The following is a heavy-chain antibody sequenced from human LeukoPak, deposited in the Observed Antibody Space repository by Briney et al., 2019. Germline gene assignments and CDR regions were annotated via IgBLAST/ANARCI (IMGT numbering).Heavy chain of an antibody. CDR1: GGSFSGYY. CDR2: INHSGST. Sequence: SETLSLTCAVYGGSFSGYYWSWIRQPPGKGLEWIGEINHSGSTNYNPSLKSRVTISVDTSKNQFSLKLSSVTAADTAVYYCARGKGLAAAGNFDYWGQGTLVTVSS. CDR3: ARGKGLAAAGNFDY. V-gene: IGHV4-34*01. J-gene: IGHJ4*02. D-gene: IGHD6-13*01.